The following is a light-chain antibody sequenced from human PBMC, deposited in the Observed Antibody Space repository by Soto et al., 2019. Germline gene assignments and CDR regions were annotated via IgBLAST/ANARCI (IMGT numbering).Light chain of an antibody. J-gene: IGLJ2*01. Sequence: QSVLTQPPSVSGAPGQRVTISCTGSSSNIGAGYDVHWYQQLPGTAPKLLIFGNNNRPSGVPDRFCGSKSGTSASLAITGLQAEDEADYYCQSYDNSLPVVFGGGTQLTVL. CDR3: QSYDNSLPVV. CDR1: SSNIGAGYD. V-gene: IGLV1-40*01. CDR2: GNN.